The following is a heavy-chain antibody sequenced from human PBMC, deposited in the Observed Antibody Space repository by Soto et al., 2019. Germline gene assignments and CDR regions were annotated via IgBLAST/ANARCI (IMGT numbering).Heavy chain of an antibody. V-gene: IGHV1-2*04. CDR3: ARESGGATATLDYYYFYMDV. Sequence: VQLVQSGAEVRKPGAPVKVSCKSSGDSFNDYYIHWVRQAPGQGLEWMGWINPNGGVTKYAQKFQGWVTMTRDTSIRTVYMELSRLRSDDTAVYYCARESGGATATLDYYYFYMDVWGKGTTVTVSS. J-gene: IGHJ6*03. CDR2: INPNGGVT. D-gene: IGHD5-12*01. CDR1: GDSFNDYY.